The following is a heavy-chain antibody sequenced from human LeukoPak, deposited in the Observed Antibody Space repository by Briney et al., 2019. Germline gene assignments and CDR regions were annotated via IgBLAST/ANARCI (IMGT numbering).Heavy chain of an antibody. J-gene: IGHJ6*03. V-gene: IGHV3-48*04. CDR2: ISSSTSTI. CDR3: ARVLGSSSYYYYYYMDV. Sequence: GGSLRLSCAASGFTFSSYSMNWVRQAPGKGLEWVSYISSSTSTIYYADSVKGRFTISRDNAKNSLCLQMNSLRAEDTAVYYCARVLGSSSYYYYYYMDVWGKGTTVTVSS. D-gene: IGHD1-26*01. CDR1: GFTFSSYS.